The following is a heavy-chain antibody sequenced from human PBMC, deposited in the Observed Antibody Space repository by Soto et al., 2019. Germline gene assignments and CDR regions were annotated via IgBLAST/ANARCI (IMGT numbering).Heavy chain of an antibody. D-gene: IGHD3-10*02. Sequence: QVQLQQWGAGLLKPSETLSLTCAVYGGSFSGYFWTWIRQPPGKGLEWIGEINHSGSNNYNPSLKSRVIISVDTSQNQFSLRLSSVTAADTAVYFCARGVPGDFYYMAVWGKGTTVTVSS. CDR2: INHSGSN. CDR1: GGSFSGYF. V-gene: IGHV4-34*01. J-gene: IGHJ6*03. CDR3: ARGVPGDFYYMAV.